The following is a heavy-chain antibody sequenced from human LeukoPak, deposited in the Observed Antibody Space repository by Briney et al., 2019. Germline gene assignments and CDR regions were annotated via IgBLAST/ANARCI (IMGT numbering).Heavy chain of an antibody. CDR3: ARRSYYDILTGRIFDY. CDR1: GGSFSGYY. CDR2: INHSGST. D-gene: IGHD3-9*01. V-gene: IGHV4-34*01. Sequence: SETLSLTCAVYGGSFSGYYWSWIRQPPGKGLEWIGEINHSGSTNYNPSLKSRVTISVDTSKNQFSLKLSSVTAADTAVYYCARRSYYDILTGRIFDYWGQGTLVTVSS. J-gene: IGHJ4*02.